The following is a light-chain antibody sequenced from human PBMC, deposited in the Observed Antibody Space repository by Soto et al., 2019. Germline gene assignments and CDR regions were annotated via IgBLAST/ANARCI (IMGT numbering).Light chain of an antibody. V-gene: IGLV8-61*01. Sequence: QTVVTQEPSFSVSPGGTVTLTCGLSSGSVSTNYYPSWYQQTPGQAPRTLIYSTNTRSSGVPDRFSGSILGNKAALTVTGAQADDESTYYCILYMGSGMNVFGGGTQLTVL. CDR2: STN. CDR3: ILYMGSGMNV. CDR1: SGSVSTNYY. J-gene: IGLJ7*01.